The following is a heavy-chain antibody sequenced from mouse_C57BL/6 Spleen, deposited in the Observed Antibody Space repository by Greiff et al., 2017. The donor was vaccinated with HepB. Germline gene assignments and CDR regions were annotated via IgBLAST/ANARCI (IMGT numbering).Heavy chain of an antibody. CDR1: GYTFTSYW. CDR3: ARWDGSIYAWFAY. J-gene: IGHJ3*01. Sequence: QVQLQQPGAELVMPGASVKLSCKASGYTFTSYWMHWVKQRPGQGLEWIGEIDPSDSYTTYNQKFKGKSTLTVDKSSSTAYMQLSSLTSEDSAVYCCARWDGSIYAWFAYWGQGTLVTVSA. V-gene: IGHV1-69*01. D-gene: IGHD1-1*01. CDR2: IDPSDSYT.